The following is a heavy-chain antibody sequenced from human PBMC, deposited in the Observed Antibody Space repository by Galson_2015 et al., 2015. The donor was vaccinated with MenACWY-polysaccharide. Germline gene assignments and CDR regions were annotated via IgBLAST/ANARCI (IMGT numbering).Heavy chain of an antibody. CDR3: ARLTGPYSYYFYYMDV. CDR1: GYSFTTYW. J-gene: IGHJ6*03. V-gene: IGHV5-51*03. D-gene: IGHD3-9*01. CDR2: IYPGDSDS. Sequence: QSGAEVKKPGESLKISCQGSGYSFTTYWIGWVRQMPGKGLEWMGIIYPGDSDSTYSPSFQGPVTFSVDKSITPAYLQWASLKALDTAIYYCARLTGPYSYYFYYMDVWGKGTTVTVSS.